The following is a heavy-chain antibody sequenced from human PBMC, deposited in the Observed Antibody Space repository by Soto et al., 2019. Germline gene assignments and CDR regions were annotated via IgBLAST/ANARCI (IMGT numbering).Heavy chain of an antibody. CDR2: IWSDGTNK. CDR3: ARDQGCTNDVCHRIFDY. V-gene: IGHV3-33*01. CDR1: GFTFSSYG. D-gene: IGHD2-8*01. J-gene: IGHJ4*02. Sequence: QVQLVESGGGVVQPGRSLRLSCAASGFTFSSYGMHWVRQAPVKGLEWVAFIWSDGTNKYYADSVKGRFTISRDNSKNTLYLQMSSLRAEDTAVYYCARDQGCTNDVCHRIFDYWGQGTLVTVSS.